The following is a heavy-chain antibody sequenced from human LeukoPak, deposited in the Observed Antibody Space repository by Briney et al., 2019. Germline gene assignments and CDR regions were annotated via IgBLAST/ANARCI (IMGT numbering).Heavy chain of an antibody. Sequence: ASVKVSYKASGYTFTDYYIHWVRQAPGQGLEWMGWINTNSGDTNYAQRFQGKITMTRDTSTTTTYMELSSLTSDDTALYYCSRLAGCGGDCYSEGDYWGQGTLVIVSS. CDR1: GYTFTDYY. CDR2: INTNSGDT. J-gene: IGHJ4*02. V-gene: IGHV1-2*02. D-gene: IGHD2-21*02. CDR3: SRLAGCGGDCYSEGDY.